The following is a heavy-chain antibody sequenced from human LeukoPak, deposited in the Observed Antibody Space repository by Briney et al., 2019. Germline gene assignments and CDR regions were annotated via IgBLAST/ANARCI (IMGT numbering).Heavy chain of an antibody. CDR2: IYSGGST. Sequence: PGGSLRLSCAASGFTVSSNYMSWVRQAPGKGLEWVSVIYSGGSTYYSDSVKGRFTISRDNSKNTLYLQMNSLRAEDTAVYYCATDRRMVAATRYGMDVWGQGTTVTVSS. V-gene: IGHV3-53*01. D-gene: IGHD2-15*01. CDR1: GFTVSSNY. J-gene: IGHJ6*02. CDR3: ATDRRMVAATRYGMDV.